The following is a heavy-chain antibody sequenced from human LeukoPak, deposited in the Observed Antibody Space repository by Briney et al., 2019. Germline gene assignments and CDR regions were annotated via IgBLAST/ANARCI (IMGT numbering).Heavy chain of an antibody. D-gene: IGHD3-22*01. Sequence: PGGSLRLSCAASGFTFSSYAMSWVRQAPGKGLEWVSAISGSGGSTYYADSVKGRFTISKDNSKNTLYLQMNSLRAEDTAVYYCRTYYYDSSGYYYYFDYWGQGTLVTVSS. CDR3: RTYYYDSSGYYYYFDY. CDR2: ISGSGGST. V-gene: IGHV3-23*01. CDR1: GFTFSSYA. J-gene: IGHJ4*02.